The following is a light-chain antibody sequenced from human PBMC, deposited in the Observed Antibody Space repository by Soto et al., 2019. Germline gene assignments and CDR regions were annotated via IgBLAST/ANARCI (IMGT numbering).Light chain of an antibody. CDR3: LQDYSYPLT. V-gene: IGKV1-6*01. Sequence: AIQVTQSPSSLSASVGDRVTITCRASQGIRNDLAWYQQKPGKAPNLLIYAASHLQSGVPSRFSGSGSGTDFTLTISSLQPEDFATYYCLQDYSYPLTFGGGTKVDIK. CDR1: QGIRND. CDR2: AAS. J-gene: IGKJ4*01.